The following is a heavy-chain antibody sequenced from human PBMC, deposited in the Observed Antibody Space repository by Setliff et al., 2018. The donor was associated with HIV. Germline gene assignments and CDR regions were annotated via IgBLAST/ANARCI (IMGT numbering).Heavy chain of an antibody. CDR1: GYTLTEVS. D-gene: IGHD6-19*01. Sequence: ASVKVSCKISGYTLTEVSMHWVRQAPGKGLEWMGRFDPEDGDTLYAQRFQGRVTMTEDSSTDTAYMELGSLTSDDTAVYYCATAKEHWLTEGGFDFWGQGTLVTVS. CDR2: FDPEDGDT. V-gene: IGHV1-24*01. CDR3: ATAKEHWLTEGGFDF. J-gene: IGHJ4*02.